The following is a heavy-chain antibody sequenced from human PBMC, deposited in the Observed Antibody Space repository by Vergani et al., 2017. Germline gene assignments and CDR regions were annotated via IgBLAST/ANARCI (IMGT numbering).Heavy chain of an antibody. D-gene: IGHD2-15*01. CDR3: ARELCSGGSCYKYYFDY. V-gene: IGHV4-59*01. Sequence: QVQLQESGPGLVKPSETLSLTCTVSGGSISSYYWSWIRQPPGKGLEWIGYIYYSGSTNYNPSLKRRVTISVDTSKNRFSLKLSSVTAADTAVYYCARELCSGGSCYKYYFDYWGQGTLVTVSS. CDR2: IYYSGST. CDR1: GGSISSYY. J-gene: IGHJ4*02.